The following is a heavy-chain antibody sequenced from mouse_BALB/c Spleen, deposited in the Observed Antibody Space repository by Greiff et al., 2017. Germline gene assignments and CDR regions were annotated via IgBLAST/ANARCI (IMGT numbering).Heavy chain of an antibody. CDR3: APPYGGAMDY. D-gene: IGHD1-1*01. V-gene: IGHV1-80*01. CDR2: IYPGDGDT. Sequence: VQLQQSGAELVRPGSSVKISCKASGYAFSSYWMNWVKQRPGQGLEWIGQIYPGDGDTNYNGKFKGKATLTADKSSSTAYMQLSSLTSEDSAVYFCAPPYGGAMDYWGQGTSVTVSS. J-gene: IGHJ4*01. CDR1: GYAFSSYW.